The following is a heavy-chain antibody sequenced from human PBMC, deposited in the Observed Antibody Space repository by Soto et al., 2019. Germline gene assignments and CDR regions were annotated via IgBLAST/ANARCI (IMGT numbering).Heavy chain of an antibody. Sequence: EVQLVESGGGLVQPGRSLRLSCAASGFTFDDYAMHWVRRVPGKGLEWGSSISWNSNIIGYAESVKGRFTISRDNAKNSPNLKMNSLLNKDTALYYCAKGGADGVCSAGRCYFDYWGQGTLVTVSS. CDR2: ISWNSNII. CDR3: AKGGADGVCSAGRCYFDY. D-gene: IGHD2-15*01. CDR1: GFTFDDYA. J-gene: IGHJ4*02. V-gene: IGHV3-9*01.